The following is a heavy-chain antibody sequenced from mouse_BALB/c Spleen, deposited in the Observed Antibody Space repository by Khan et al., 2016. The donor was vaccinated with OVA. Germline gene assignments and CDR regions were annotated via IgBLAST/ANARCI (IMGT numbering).Heavy chain of an antibody. CDR1: GYTFTDYY. Sequence: QVQLKESGAELARPGASVKLSCKASGYTFTDYYINWVKQRTGQGLEWIGEISPVSGDTYYNEKFKGKATLTADKSSSTAYMQLSSLTSEDSAVYFWARRNYFGYTFAYWGQGTLVTVSA. J-gene: IGHJ3*01. CDR3: ARRNYFGYTFAY. D-gene: IGHD1-2*01. V-gene: IGHV1-77*01. CDR2: ISPVSGDT.